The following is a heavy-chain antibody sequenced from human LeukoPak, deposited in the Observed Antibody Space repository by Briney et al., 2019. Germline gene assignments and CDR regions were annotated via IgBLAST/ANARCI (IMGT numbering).Heavy chain of an antibody. CDR1: GFTFSSYG. CDR2: IWYDGSNK. J-gene: IGHJ5*02. CDR3: AKDRVGYCSNTSCWRWFDP. V-gene: IGHV3-33*06. D-gene: IGHD2-2*01. Sequence: GGSLRLSCAASGFTFSSYGMHWVRQAPGKGLEWVAVIWYDGSNKYYADSVKGRFTISRDNSKNTLYLQMNSLRAEDTAVYYCAKDRVGYCSNTSCWRWFDPWGQGTLVTVSS.